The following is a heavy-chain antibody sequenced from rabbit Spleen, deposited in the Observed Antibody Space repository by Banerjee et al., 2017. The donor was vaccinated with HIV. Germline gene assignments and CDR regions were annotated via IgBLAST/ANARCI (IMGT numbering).Heavy chain of an antibody. CDR3: ARGSATMTMVITGFYFTL. V-gene: IGHV1S40*01. CDR2: IYTGISTNT. J-gene: IGHJ4*01. CDR1: GFSFNIDYF. Sequence: QSLEESGGDLVKPGASLTLTCTASGFSFNIDYFPCWVRQAPGKGLEWIACIYTGISTNTYYANWAKGRFTISKTSSTTVTLQMTSLTAADTATYFCARGSATMTMVITGFYFTLWGQGTLVTVS. D-gene: IGHD2-1*01.